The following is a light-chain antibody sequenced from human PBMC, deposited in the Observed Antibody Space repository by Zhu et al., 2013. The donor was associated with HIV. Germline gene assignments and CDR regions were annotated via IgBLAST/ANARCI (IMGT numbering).Light chain of an antibody. CDR1: QGISSY. V-gene: IGKV1-9*01. CDR3: QQLTVYPLT. Sequence: DIQMTQSPSTLSASVGDRVTITCRASQGISSYLAWYQQKPGKAPKVLIYGASALQTGVPSRFSGSGFGTEFTLTISSLQPEDFATYYCQQLTVYPLTFGGGTEGGDQT. CDR2: GAS. J-gene: IGKJ4*01.